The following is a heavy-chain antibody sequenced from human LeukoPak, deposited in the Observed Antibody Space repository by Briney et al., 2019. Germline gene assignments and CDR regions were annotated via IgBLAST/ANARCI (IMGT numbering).Heavy chain of an antibody. V-gene: IGHV1-69*04. Sequence: SVKVSCKASGGTFSSYAISWVRQAPGQGLEWMGRIIPILGIANYAQKFQGRVTITADKFTSTAYMELSSLRSEDTAVYYCAREREMATISGFDYWGQGTLVTVSS. CDR2: IIPILGIA. CDR1: GGTFSSYA. D-gene: IGHD5-24*01. J-gene: IGHJ4*02. CDR3: AREREMATISGFDY.